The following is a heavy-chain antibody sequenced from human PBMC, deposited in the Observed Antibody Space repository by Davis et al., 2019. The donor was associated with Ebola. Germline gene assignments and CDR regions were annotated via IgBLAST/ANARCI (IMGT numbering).Heavy chain of an antibody. CDR1: GFTFDDYA. CDR3: AKDYDQWELLNAFDI. CDR2: ISWNSGSI. J-gene: IGHJ3*02. D-gene: IGHD1-26*01. Sequence: PGGSLRLSCAASGFTFDDYAMHWVRQAPGKGLEWVSGISWNSGSIGYADSVKGRFTISRDNAKNSLYLQMNSLRAEDTALYYCAKDYDQWELLNAFDIWGQGTMVTVSS. V-gene: IGHV3-9*01.